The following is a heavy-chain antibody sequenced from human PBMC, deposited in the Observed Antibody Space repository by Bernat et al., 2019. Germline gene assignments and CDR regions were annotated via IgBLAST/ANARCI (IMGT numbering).Heavy chain of an antibody. D-gene: IGHD6-6*01. CDR3: ARVASSSYGNYYYYYYMDV. Sequence: QVQLQESGPGLVKPSETLSLTCTVSGGSISSYYWGWIRQPPGKGLEWIGNIYHGGSTYYNPSLKSRVTISVDTSKNQFSLKLSSVTAADTAVYYCARVASSSYGNYYYYYYMDVWGKGTTVTVSS. J-gene: IGHJ6*03. CDR1: GGSISSYY. V-gene: IGHV4-38-2*02. CDR2: IYHGGST.